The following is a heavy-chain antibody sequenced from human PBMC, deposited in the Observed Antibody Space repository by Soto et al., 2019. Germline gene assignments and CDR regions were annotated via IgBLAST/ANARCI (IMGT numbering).Heavy chain of an antibody. CDR3: VRVEYGDYVPLDL. V-gene: IGHV1-3*04. J-gene: IGHJ5*02. Sequence: ASVKVSCKASEYTFISYGIHWMRQAPGQRLEWLGWINTANGDTKYSQKFQGRVSITRDTSASTAYMDLNRLRSEDTAVYYCVRVEYGDYVPLDLWGQGTLVTVSS. D-gene: IGHD3-10*02. CDR1: EYTFISYG. CDR2: INTANGDT.